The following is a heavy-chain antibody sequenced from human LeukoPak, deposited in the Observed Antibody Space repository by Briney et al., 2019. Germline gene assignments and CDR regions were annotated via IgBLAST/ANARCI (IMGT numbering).Heavy chain of an antibody. CDR2: IIPIFGTA. V-gene: IGHV1-69*13. CDR1: GGTFNSYA. Sequence: ASVKVSCKASGGTFNSYAISWVRQAPGQGLEWMGGIIPIFGTANYAQKFQGRVTITADESTSTAYMELSSLRSEDTAVYYCARDPLTTVLNGWPPYYYYYYGMDVWGQGTTVTVSS. CDR3: ARDPLTTVLNGWPPYYYYYYGMDV. J-gene: IGHJ6*02. D-gene: IGHD4-17*01.